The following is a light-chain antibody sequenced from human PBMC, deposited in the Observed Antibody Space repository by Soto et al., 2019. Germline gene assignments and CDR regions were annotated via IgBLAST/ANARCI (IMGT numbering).Light chain of an antibody. Sequence: QSALTQPASVSGSPGQSITISCTGTSSDLGSYNYVSWYQQHPGKAPKLMIYEVTNRPSGVSNRFSGSKSGNTASLTISGLQDEDEADYYCSSYTTSSILFGGGTKVTVL. V-gene: IGLV2-14*01. J-gene: IGLJ2*01. CDR3: SSYTTSSIL. CDR1: SSDLGSYNY. CDR2: EVT.